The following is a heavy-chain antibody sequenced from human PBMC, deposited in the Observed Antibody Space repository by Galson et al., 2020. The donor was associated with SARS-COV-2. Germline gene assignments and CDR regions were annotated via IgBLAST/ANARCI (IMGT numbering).Heavy chain of an antibody. Sequence: QAGGSLRLSCAASGFTFSSYSMNWVRQAPGKGLEWVSYISSSSSTIYYADSVKGQFTISRDNAKNSLYLQMNSLRAEDTAVYYCARDHEGSGSYYMRYYYYYGMDVWGQGTTVTVSS. V-gene: IGHV3-48*04. CDR3: ARDHEGSGSYYMRYYYYYGMDV. J-gene: IGHJ6*02. CDR1: GFTFSSYS. D-gene: IGHD3-10*01. CDR2: ISSSSSTI.